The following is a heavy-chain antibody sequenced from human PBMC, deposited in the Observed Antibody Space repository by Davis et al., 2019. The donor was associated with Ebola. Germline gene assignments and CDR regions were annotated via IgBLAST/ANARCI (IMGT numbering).Heavy chain of an antibody. Sequence: GESLKISCAGSGFTFSTYAMTWVRQAPGKGLEWVSRISGSGGDPHYADSVKGRFTISRDNSKNTLYLHMNSLRVEDTAVYYCAKRWQVRYFGYWGQGTLVTVSS. J-gene: IGHJ4*02. D-gene: IGHD4-23*01. V-gene: IGHV3-23*01. CDR1: GFTFSTYA. CDR3: AKRWQVRYFGY. CDR2: ISGSGGDP.